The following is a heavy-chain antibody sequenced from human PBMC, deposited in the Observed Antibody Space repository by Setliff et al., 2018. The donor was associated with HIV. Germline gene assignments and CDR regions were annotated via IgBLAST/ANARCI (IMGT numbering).Heavy chain of an antibody. Sequence: GGSLRLSCAGSGFSFGDHYVAWIRQSPGKGLEWISYISHSGTYTNYGDSVKGRFTISRDNAKNSLDLEMHSLTDEDTAVYYCVRDPGGIFDAFDVWGQGTMVTVSS. CDR2: ISHSGTYT. CDR3: VRDPGGIFDAFDV. D-gene: IGHD3-3*01. CDR1: GFSFGDHY. J-gene: IGHJ3*01. V-gene: IGHV3-11*06.